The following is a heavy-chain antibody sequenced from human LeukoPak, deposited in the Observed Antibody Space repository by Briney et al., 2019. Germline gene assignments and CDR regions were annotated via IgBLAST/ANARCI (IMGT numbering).Heavy chain of an antibody. J-gene: IGHJ4*02. CDR2: IKQDGSEK. CDR3: AKGETMVRGVIDY. V-gene: IGHV3-7*03. D-gene: IGHD3-10*01. Sequence: GGSLRLSCAASGFTFSSYWMSWVRQAPGKGLEWVANIKQDGSEKYYVDSVKGRFTISRDNAKNSLYLQMNSLRAEDTALYYCAKGETMVRGVIDYWGQGTLVTVSS. CDR1: GFTFSSYW.